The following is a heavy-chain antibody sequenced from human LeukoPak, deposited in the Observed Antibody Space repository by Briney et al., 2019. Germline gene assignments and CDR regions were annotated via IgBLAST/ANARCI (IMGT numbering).Heavy chain of an antibody. CDR2: MNPNSGNT. CDR1: GYTFTSYG. Sequence: ASVKVSCKASGYTFTSYGISWVRQATGQGLEWMGWMNPNSGNTGYAQKFRGRVTMTRNTSISTAYMELSSLRSEDTAVYYCARARIAAAGGNWFDPWGQGTLVTVSS. V-gene: IGHV1-8*02. D-gene: IGHD6-13*01. J-gene: IGHJ5*02. CDR3: ARARIAAAGGNWFDP.